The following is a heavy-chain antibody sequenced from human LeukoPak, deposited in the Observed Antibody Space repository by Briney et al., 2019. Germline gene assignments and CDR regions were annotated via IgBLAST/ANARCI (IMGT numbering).Heavy chain of an antibody. CDR2: ISAYSGNT. D-gene: IGHD1-26*01. CDR1: GYTFTSYG. Sequence: ASVKVSCKASGYTFTSYGISWVRQAPGQGLEWMGWISAYSGNTNYAQKLQGGVTMTTDTSTSTAYMELRSLRSDDTAVYYCAILPYSGSYWDAFDIWGQGTMVTVSS. V-gene: IGHV1-18*01. CDR3: AILPYSGSYWDAFDI. J-gene: IGHJ3*02.